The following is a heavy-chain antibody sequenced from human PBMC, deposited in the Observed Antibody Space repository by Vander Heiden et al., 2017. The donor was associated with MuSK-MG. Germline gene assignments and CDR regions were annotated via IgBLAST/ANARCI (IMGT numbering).Heavy chain of an antibody. CDR3: ARSAGRGSGWDTLFDY. Sequence: QVQLVQSGAEVKKPGASVKVSCKASGYTFTSYYMHWVRQAPGQGLEWMGIINPSGGSTSYAQKFQGRVTMTRDTSTSTVYMELSSLRSEDTAVYYCARSAGRGSGWDTLFDYWGQGTLVTVSS. CDR2: INPSGGST. J-gene: IGHJ4*02. V-gene: IGHV1-46*01. CDR1: GYTFTSYY. D-gene: IGHD6-19*01.